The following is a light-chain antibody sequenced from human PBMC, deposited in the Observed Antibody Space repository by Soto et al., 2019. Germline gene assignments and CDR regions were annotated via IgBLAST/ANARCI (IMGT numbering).Light chain of an antibody. V-gene: IGKV3-20*01. J-gene: IGKJ1*01. Sequence: EIVLTQSPGTLSLSPGERATLSCRASQSVSSSYLAWYQQKPGQAPRLLIYGASSRAIGIPDRFSGSGSGTDFTLTISRLEPEDFAVYYCQQYGSSETFGRGTKVDIK. CDR3: QQYGSSET. CDR2: GAS. CDR1: QSVSSSY.